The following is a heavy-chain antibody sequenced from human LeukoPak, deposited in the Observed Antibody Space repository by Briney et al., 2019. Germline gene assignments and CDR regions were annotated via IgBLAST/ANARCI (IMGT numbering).Heavy chain of an antibody. D-gene: IGHD6-19*01. CDR3: AKENTVAGIHPVDDY. J-gene: IGHJ4*02. Sequence: GSLRLSCAASGFTFSSYSMNWVRQAPGKGLEWVSSISSSSSYIYYADSVKGRFTISRDNSKNTLYLQMNSLRAEDTAVYYCAKENTVAGIHPVDDYWGQGTLVTVSS. CDR1: GFTFSSYS. CDR2: ISSSSSYI. V-gene: IGHV3-21*04.